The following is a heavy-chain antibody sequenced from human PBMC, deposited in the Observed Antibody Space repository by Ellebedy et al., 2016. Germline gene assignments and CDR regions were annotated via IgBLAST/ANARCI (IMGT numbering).Heavy chain of an antibody. D-gene: IGHD2-15*01. Sequence: GESLKISXAASGFTFSSYAMHWVRQAPGKGLEWVAVISYDGSNKYYADSVKGRFTISRDNSKNTLYLQMNSLRAEDTAVYYCARDLEDYYYYGMDVWGQGTTVTVSS. V-gene: IGHV3-30-3*01. CDR3: ARDLEDYYYYGMDV. CDR1: GFTFSSYA. CDR2: ISYDGSNK. J-gene: IGHJ6*02.